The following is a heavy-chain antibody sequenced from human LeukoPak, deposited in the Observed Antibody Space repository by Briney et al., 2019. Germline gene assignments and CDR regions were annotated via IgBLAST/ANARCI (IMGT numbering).Heavy chain of an antibody. D-gene: IGHD6-19*01. CDR3: ASSLSTGWGPIDDY. J-gene: IGHJ4*02. CDR1: GFTFNTYE. CDR2: IEGSSTTI. V-gene: IGHV3-48*03. Sequence: PGGSLRLSCAASGFTFNTYEMNWVRQGPGKGLEWVSYIEGSSTTIRYADSVKGRFTISRDNAKKSLYLRMNSLRVEDTAVYYCASSLSTGWGPIDDYWGQGTLVTVSS.